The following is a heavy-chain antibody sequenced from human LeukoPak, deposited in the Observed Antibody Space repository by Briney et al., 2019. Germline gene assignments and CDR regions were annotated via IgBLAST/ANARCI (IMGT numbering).Heavy chain of an antibody. CDR3: ARGSITIFGAVTTTSPTHSTRDPINWFDP. V-gene: IGHV4-34*01. CDR1: GGSFSGYY. D-gene: IGHD3-3*01. J-gene: IGHJ5*02. CDR2: VNHSGST. Sequence: PSETLSLTCAVYGGSFSGYYWSWIRQPPGKGLEWIGEVNHSGSTNYNPSLKSRVTISVDTSKSQFSLKLSSVTAADTAVYYCARGSITIFGAVTTTSPTHSTRDPINWFDPWGQGTLVTVSS.